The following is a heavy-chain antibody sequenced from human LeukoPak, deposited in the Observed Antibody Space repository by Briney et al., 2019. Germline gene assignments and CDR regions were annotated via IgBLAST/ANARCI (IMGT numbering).Heavy chain of an antibody. Sequence: GGSLRLSCAASGFTFSSYAMHWVRQAPGKGLEWVAVISYDGSNKYYADSVKGRFTISRDNSKNTLYLQMNSLRAEDTAVYYCARTPYYYDSSGYYLRYNWFDPWGQGTLVTVSS. CDR3: ARTPYYYDSSGYYLRYNWFDP. CDR2: ISYDGSNK. V-gene: IGHV3-30*04. J-gene: IGHJ5*02. D-gene: IGHD3-22*01. CDR1: GFTFSSYA.